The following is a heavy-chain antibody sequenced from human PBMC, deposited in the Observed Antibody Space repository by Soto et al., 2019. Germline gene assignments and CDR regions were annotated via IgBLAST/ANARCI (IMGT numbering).Heavy chain of an antibody. CDR3: ARLGGVGYDRQWLYYYGMDV. V-gene: IGHV4-59*01. D-gene: IGHD6-19*01. Sequence: PSETLSLTCTVSGGSISSYYWSWIRQPPGKGLEWIGYIYYSGSTNYNPSLKSRVTISVDTSKNQFSLKLSSVTAADTAVYYCARLGGVGYDRQWLYYYGMDVWGQGTTVTVSS. CDR2: IYYSGST. J-gene: IGHJ6*02. CDR1: GGSISSYY.